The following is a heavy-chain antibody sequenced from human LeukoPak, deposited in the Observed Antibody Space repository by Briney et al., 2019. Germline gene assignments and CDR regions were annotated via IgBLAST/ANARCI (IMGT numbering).Heavy chain of an antibody. Sequence: PSETLSLTCDVSGFSISSGYHWGWIRQPPGKGLEWIGTIYHSGSTYYNPSLKSRVTISVDTSKNQFSLKLSSVTAADTAVYYCVRHERFYYYYMDVWGKGTTVTVSS. D-gene: IGHD1-1*01. CDR3: VRHERFYYYYMDV. CDR2: IYHSGST. CDR1: GFSISSGYH. V-gene: IGHV4-38-2*01. J-gene: IGHJ6*03.